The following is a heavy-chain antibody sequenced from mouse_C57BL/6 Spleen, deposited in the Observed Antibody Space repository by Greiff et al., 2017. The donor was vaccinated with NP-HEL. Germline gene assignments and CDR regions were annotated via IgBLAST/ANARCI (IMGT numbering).Heavy chain of an antibody. CDR3: ASGGYYGGFDY. Sequence: QVQLKQPGAELVRPGTSVKLSCKASGYTFTSYWMHWVKQRPGQGLEWIGVIDPSDSYTNYNQKFKGKATLTVDTSSSTAYMQLSSLTSEDSAVYYCASGGYYGGFDYWGQGTTLTVSS. D-gene: IGHD1-1*01. CDR1: GYTFTSYW. V-gene: IGHV1-59*01. CDR2: IDPSDSYT. J-gene: IGHJ2*01.